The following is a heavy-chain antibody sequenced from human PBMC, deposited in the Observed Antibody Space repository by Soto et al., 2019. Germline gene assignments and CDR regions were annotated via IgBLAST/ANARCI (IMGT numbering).Heavy chain of an antibody. D-gene: IGHD4-4*01. CDR3: ARSLDYTNYYHYLLAF. Sequence: SETLSLTCTVSGGSISNYYWSWVRQSPGTGLEWIGYIYYSGLTKYNPSLKSRVTISVGTSKNQFSLRLSSVTAADSAVYYCARSLDYTNYYHYLLAFCGQGSSVPGSS. J-gene: IGHJ6*02. CDR2: IYYSGLT. CDR1: GGSISNYY. V-gene: IGHV4-59*08.